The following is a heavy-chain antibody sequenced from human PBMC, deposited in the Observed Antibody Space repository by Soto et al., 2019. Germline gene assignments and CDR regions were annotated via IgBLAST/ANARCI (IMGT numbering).Heavy chain of an antibody. CDR1: GYTFTNYW. CDR2: IYPADSDT. CDR3: ARHKALAGQFSYYMDV. D-gene: IGHD3-3*02. Sequence: PGESLKISCKGSGYTFTNYWIGWVRQMPGKGLEWMGIIYPADSDTRYSPSFQGQVTISADKSISTAYLQWSSLKASDTAMYYCARHKALAGQFSYYMDVWGKGSTVTVSS. V-gene: IGHV5-51*01. J-gene: IGHJ6*03.